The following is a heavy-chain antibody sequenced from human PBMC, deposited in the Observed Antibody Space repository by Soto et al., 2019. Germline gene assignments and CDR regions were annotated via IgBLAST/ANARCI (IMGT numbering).Heavy chain of an antibody. CDR2: VSIGGST. Sequence: LRLSCAASGFTFSSYAMGWVRQGPGKGLEWVAVVSIGGSTHYADSVRGRFTISRDNSKNTLSLQMNSLTAEDTAVYFCAKRRGAGGHFDFWGQGTLVTVSS. CDR3: AKRRGAGGHFDF. V-gene: IGHV3-23*01. D-gene: IGHD2-15*01. CDR1: GFTFSSYA. J-gene: IGHJ4*02.